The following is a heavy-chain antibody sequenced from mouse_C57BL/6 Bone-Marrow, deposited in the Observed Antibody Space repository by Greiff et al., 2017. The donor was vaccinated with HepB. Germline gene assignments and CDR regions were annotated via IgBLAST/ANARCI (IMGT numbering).Heavy chain of an antibody. V-gene: IGHV2-9-1*01. CDR2: IWTGGGT. Sequence: VQLQESGPGLVAPSQSLSITCTVSGFSLTSYAISWVRQPPGKGLEWLGVIWTGGGTNYNSALKSRLSISKDNSKSQVFLKMNSLQTDDTARYYCARIITTVVALYYYAMDYWGQGTSVTVSS. D-gene: IGHD1-1*01. CDR1: GFSLTSYA. J-gene: IGHJ4*01. CDR3: ARIITTVVALYYYAMDY.